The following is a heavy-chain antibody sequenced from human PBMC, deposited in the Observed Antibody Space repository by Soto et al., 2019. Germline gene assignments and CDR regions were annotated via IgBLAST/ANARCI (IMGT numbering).Heavy chain of an antibody. CDR3: ARGPLKLRRDGYNYIDY. Sequence: SETLSLTCTVSGGSISSGGYYWSWIRQHPGKGLEWIGYIYYSGSTNYNPSLKSRVTISVDTSKNQFSLKLSSVTAADTAVYYCARGPLKLRRDGYNYIDYWGQGTLVTVSS. D-gene: IGHD5-12*01. J-gene: IGHJ4*02. CDR1: GGSISSGGYY. CDR2: IYYSGST. V-gene: IGHV4-31*03.